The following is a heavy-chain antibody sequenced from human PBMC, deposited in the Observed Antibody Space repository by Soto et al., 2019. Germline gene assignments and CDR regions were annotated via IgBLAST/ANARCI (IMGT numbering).Heavy chain of an antibody. Sequence: QVHLVQSGLEVKKPGASVKVSCKTSGYTFSNYGIAWVRQAPGQGLEWMGWINGYNANTNYAQKFQGRVTINIDTSATTAYLELRSLRSDDTAVFYCARGDSPVHFDHWGQGTLVTVST. V-gene: IGHV1-18*01. J-gene: IGHJ4*02. CDR1: GYTFSNYG. D-gene: IGHD4-4*01. CDR3: ARGDSPVHFDH. CDR2: INGYNANT.